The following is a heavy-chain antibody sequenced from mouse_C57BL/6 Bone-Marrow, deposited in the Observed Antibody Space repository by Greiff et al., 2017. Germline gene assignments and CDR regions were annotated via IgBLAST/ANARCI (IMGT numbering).Heavy chain of an antibody. Sequence: EVQLQQSGPELVKPGASVKISCKASGYTFTDYYMNWVKQSHGKSLEWIGDINPNNGGTSYNQKFKGKATLTVDKSSSTAYMELRSLTSEDSAVYYCARGDISITTVVATPDYWGQGTTLTVSS. D-gene: IGHD1-1*01. CDR2: INPNNGGT. J-gene: IGHJ2*01. CDR3: ARGDISITTVVATPDY. V-gene: IGHV1-26*01. CDR1: GYTFTDYY.